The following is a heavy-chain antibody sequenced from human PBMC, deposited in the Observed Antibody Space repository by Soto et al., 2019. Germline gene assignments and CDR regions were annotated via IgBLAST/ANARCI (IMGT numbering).Heavy chain of an antibody. CDR2: IIPIFGTA. Sequence: SVKVSCKASGGTFSSYAISWVRQAPGQGLEWMGGIIPIFGTANYAQKFQGRVTITADKSTSTAYMELSSLRSEETAVYYCEIEYCGGECYSPPFDYWGQGTLVTVSS. J-gene: IGHJ4*02. D-gene: IGHD2-21*01. CDR1: GGTFSSYA. CDR3: EIEYCGGECYSPPFDY. V-gene: IGHV1-69*06.